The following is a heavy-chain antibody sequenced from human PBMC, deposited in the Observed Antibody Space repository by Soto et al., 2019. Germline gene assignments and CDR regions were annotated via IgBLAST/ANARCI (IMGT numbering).Heavy chain of an antibody. CDR2: ISYDGSNK. Sequence: ESGGGVVQPGRSLRLSCAASGFTFSSYGMHWVRQAPGKGLEWVAVISYDGSNKYYADSVKGRFTISRDNSKNTLYLQMNSLRAEDTAVYYCAKDPLGYCSSTSCSGNGMDVWGQGTTVTVSS. V-gene: IGHV3-30*18. J-gene: IGHJ6*02. D-gene: IGHD2-2*01. CDR3: AKDPLGYCSSTSCSGNGMDV. CDR1: GFTFSSYG.